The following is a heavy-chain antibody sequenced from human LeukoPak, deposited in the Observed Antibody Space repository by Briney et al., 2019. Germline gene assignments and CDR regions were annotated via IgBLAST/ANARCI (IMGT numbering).Heavy chain of an antibody. V-gene: IGHV4-59*08. D-gene: IGHD6-19*01. Sequence: SETLSLTCTVSGGSISTYYWSWIRQPPGKGLEWIGYIYYSGTNYNPSLNSRVTISRDTSKNQLSLKLTSVTAADTAVYYCARWDDSAWAFGTWGPGTLVTVSS. CDR3: ARWDDSAWAFGT. J-gene: IGHJ5*02. CDR1: GGSISTYY. CDR2: IYYSGT.